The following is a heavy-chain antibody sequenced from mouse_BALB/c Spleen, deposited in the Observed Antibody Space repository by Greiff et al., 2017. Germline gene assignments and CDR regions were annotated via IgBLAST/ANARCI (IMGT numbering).Heavy chain of an antibody. D-gene: IGHD2-1*01. CDR2: INSNGGST. CDR3: AREGAIYYGNPYAMDY. V-gene: IGHV5-6-3*01. Sequence: DVKLVESGGGLVQPGGSLKLSCAASGFTFSSYGMSWVRQTPDKRLELVATINSNGGSTYYPDSVKGRFTISRDNAKNTLYLQMSSLKSEDTAMYYCAREGAIYYGNPYAMDYWGQGTSVTVSS. CDR1: GFTFSSYG. J-gene: IGHJ4*01.